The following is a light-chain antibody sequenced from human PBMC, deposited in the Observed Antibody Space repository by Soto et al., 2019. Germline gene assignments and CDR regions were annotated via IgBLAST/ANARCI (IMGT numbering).Light chain of an antibody. J-gene: IGKJ2*01. V-gene: IGKV4-1*01. CDR2: CAS. Sequence: DIVMTQSPDSLAVSLGERATINCKSSQSVLYSSNNKNYLAWYQQRPGQPPKLLIYCASTRESGVPDRFSGSGSGTDFTLTITSLQAEDVAVYYCQQYESTPPTFGHGTKLEIK. CDR1: QSVLYSSNNKNY. CDR3: QQYESTPPT.